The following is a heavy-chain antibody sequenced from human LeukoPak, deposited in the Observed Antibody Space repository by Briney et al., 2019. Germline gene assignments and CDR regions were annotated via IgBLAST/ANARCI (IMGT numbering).Heavy chain of an antibody. CDR2: IIPILGIA. J-gene: IGHJ4*02. CDR3: ARRDGYFPYFDY. CDR1: GGTFSSYT. Sequence: GASVKVSCKASGGTFSSYTISWVRQAPGQGLEWMGRIIPILGIANYAQKFQGRVTTTADKSTSTAYMELSSLRSEDTAVYYCARRDGYFPYFDYWGQGTLVTVSS. V-gene: IGHV1-69*02. D-gene: IGHD5-24*01.